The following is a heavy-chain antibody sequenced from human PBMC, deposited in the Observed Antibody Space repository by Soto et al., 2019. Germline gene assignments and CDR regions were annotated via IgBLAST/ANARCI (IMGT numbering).Heavy chain of an antibody. CDR3: ARARVRMVRGVLRHFDY. CDR1: GGSFSGYY. D-gene: IGHD3-10*01. Sequence: SETLSLTCAVYGGSFSGYYWSWVGQPPGKGLEWIGEINHSGSTNYNPSLKSRVTISVDTSKNQFSLKLSSVTAADTAVYYCARARVRMVRGVLRHFDYWGQGTLVTVSS. CDR2: INHSGST. V-gene: IGHV4-34*01. J-gene: IGHJ4*02.